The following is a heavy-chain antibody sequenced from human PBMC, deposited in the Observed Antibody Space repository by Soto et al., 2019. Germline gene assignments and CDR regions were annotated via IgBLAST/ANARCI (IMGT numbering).Heavy chain of an antibody. CDR2: ISPYSGNT. D-gene: IGHD6-6*01. Sequence: ASVKVSCKASGYTFTDYAISWVRQAPGQGFQWVGWISPYSGNTTSAENFFDRVTMTTDTSTKTAYLELRSIRSDDTAVYYCARDHGLAWAVRPANYYYAMDVWGQGTTVTVSS. CDR1: GYTFTDYA. V-gene: IGHV1-18*04. CDR3: ARDHGLAWAVRPANYYYAMDV. J-gene: IGHJ6*02.